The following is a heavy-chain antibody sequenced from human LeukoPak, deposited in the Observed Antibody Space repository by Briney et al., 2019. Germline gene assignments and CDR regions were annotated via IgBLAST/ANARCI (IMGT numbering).Heavy chain of an antibody. J-gene: IGHJ4*02. CDR2: INHSGST. D-gene: IGHD2-21*02. CDR1: GVSFSGYY. CDR3: ARRLCGGDCYSTFSY. Sequence: SETLSLTCAVYGVSFSGYYWSWIRKPPGKGLDWIGEINHSGSTNYNPSLKSRVTISVDTSKNQFSLKLSSVTAADTAVYYCARRLCGGDCYSTFSYWGQGTLVTVSS. V-gene: IGHV4-34*01.